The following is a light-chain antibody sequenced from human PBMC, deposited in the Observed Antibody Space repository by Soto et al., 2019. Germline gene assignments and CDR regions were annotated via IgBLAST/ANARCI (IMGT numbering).Light chain of an antibody. CDR2: KAS. J-gene: IGKJ5*01. CDR1: QIISFW. CDR3: QQYNTWPPIT. Sequence: DIQMTQSPSTLSAYVGDRVTITCRASQIISFWWAWYQQKAGKAPNLLIYKASRLESGVPSRFSGSGSGTEFTLTISSLQSEDFAVYYCQQYNTWPPITFGQGRRLEI. V-gene: IGKV1-5*03.